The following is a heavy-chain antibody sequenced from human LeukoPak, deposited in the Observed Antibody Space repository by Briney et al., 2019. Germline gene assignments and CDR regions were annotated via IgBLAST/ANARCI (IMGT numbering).Heavy chain of an antibody. CDR2: INHSGST. J-gene: IGHJ5*02. CDR1: GGSFSGYY. Sequence: PSETLSLTCAVYGGSFSGYYWSWIRQPPGKGLEWIGEINHSGSTNYNPSLKSRVTISVDTSKNQASLKLSSVTAADTAVYYCARGARYCSSTSCFKNWFDPWGQGTLVTVSS. CDR3: ARGARYCSSTSCFKNWFDP. V-gene: IGHV4-34*01. D-gene: IGHD2-2*01.